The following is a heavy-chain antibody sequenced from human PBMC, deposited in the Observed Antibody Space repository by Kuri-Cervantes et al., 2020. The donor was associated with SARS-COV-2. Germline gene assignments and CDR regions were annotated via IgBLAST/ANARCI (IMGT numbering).Heavy chain of an antibody. CDR1: GGSISSYY. V-gene: IGHV4-59*01. D-gene: IGHD7-27*01. Sequence: GSLRLSCTVSGGSISSYYWSWIRQPPGKGLEWIGYIYYSGSTNYNPSLKSRVTISVDTSNNQFSLNVTSVTAADTAVYYCARETGDRSPNYYLAFWGQGTLVTVSS. J-gene: IGHJ4*02. CDR2: IYYSGST. CDR3: ARETGDRSPNYYLAF.